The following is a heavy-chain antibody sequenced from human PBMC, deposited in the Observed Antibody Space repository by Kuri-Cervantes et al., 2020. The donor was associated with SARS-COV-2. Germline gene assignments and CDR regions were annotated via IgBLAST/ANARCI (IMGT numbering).Heavy chain of an antibody. CDR1: GLTFSDAW. CDR2: ISSSSSYI. CDR3: ARDPEGVIGFGYFDY. V-gene: IGHV3-21*01. D-gene: IGHD3-10*01. Sequence: GESLKISCVVSGLTFSDAWMSWVRQTPGKGLEWVSSISSSSSYIYYADSVKGRFTISRDNAKNSLYLQMNSLRAEDTAVYYCARDPEGVIGFGYFDYWGQGTLVTVSS. J-gene: IGHJ4*02.